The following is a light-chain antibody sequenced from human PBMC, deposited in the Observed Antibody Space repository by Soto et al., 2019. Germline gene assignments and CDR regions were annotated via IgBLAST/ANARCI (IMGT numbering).Light chain of an antibody. CDR1: SSDVGGYNY. CDR3: SSYTSSNNVV. J-gene: IGLJ2*01. Sequence: QAVVTQPASVSGSPGQSITISCTGTSSDVGGYNYVSWYQQHPGKVPKLMIYDVSNRPSGVSNRFSGSKSGYTASLTISGLQAEDEADYYCSSYTSSNNVVFGGGTQLTVL. V-gene: IGLV2-14*01. CDR2: DVS.